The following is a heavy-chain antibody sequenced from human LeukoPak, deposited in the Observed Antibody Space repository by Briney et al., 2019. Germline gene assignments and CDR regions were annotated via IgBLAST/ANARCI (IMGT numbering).Heavy chain of an antibody. D-gene: IGHD1-26*01. J-gene: IGHJ4*02. CDR3: ARYASFNYSGTYYYDY. Sequence: PGGSLRLSCAASGFTFYIYTMIWVRQAPGKGLEWVSSIDSYNSIYYADSLKGRFTISRDNAKNSLYLQMNSLRAEDTAIYYCARYASFNYSGTYYYDYWGQGTLVPVSS. CDR1: GFTFYIYT. V-gene: IGHV3-69-1*02. CDR2: IDSYNSI.